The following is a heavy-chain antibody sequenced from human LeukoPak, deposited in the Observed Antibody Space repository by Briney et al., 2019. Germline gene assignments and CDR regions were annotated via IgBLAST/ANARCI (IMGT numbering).Heavy chain of an antibody. D-gene: IGHD6-19*01. J-gene: IGHJ3*02. CDR3: ARDSSGWYLDAFDI. CDR2: INPNSGGT. V-gene: IGHV1-2*02. CDR1: GYTFTGHY. Sequence: ASVKVSCKASGYTFTGHYMHWVRQAPGQGLEWMGWINPNSGGTNYAQKFQGRVTMTRDTSISTAYMELSRLRSDDTAVYYCARDSSGWYLDAFDIWGQGTMVTVSS.